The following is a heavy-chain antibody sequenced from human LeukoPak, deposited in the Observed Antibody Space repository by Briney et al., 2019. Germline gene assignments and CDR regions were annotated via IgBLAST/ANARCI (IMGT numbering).Heavy chain of an antibody. Sequence: PGGSLRLSCAASGFTFSSYWMHWVRQAPGKGLVWVSRINSDGRSTSSADSVKGRFTISRDNAKNTLYPQMNSLRTEDTAVYYCARDQLYCSGGICYFDYWGQGTLVTVSS. V-gene: IGHV3-74*01. CDR3: ARDQLYCSGGICYFDY. CDR1: GFTFSSYW. D-gene: IGHD2-15*01. CDR2: INSDGRST. J-gene: IGHJ4*02.